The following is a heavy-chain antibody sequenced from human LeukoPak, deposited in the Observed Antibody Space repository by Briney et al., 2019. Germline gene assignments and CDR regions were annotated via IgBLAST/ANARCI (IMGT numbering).Heavy chain of an antibody. CDR3: AREATWGQWYFDH. D-gene: IGHD6-19*01. Sequence: GGSLRLSCVASGFSFSNHGMHWVRQAPGKGLEWVSVIARDGGAKSYADSVKGRFTLSRDNSKNMFFLQMNFLTVEDAAIYYCAREATWGQWYFDHWGQGTPVTVSS. CDR2: IARDGGAK. CDR1: GFSFSNHG. J-gene: IGHJ4*02. V-gene: IGHV3-30*03.